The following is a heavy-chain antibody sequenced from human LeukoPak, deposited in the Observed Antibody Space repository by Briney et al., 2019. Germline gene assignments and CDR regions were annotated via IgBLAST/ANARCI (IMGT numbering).Heavy chain of an antibody. CDR1: SYSISSGYY. CDR3: ARVSRTKVGVAVSTYYFDY. CDR2: IYHSGIT. J-gene: IGHJ4*02. D-gene: IGHD5/OR15-5a*01. V-gene: IGHV4-38-2*01. Sequence: PSETLSLTCAVSSYSISSGYYWGWIRQPPGKGLEWIGSIYHSGITYYNPSLKSRVTISVDTSKNQFSLELSSVTAADTAVYYCARVSRTKVGVAVSTYYFDYWGQGTLVTVSS.